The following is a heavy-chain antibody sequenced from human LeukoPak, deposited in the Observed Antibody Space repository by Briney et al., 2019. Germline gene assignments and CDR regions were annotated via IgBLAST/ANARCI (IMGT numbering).Heavy chain of an antibody. D-gene: IGHD6-19*01. V-gene: IGHV3-53*01. J-gene: IGHJ5*02. Sequence: PGGSLRLSCAVSGLSVSTNYMSWVRQAPGKGLECVSFIYSNGSTYYTDSVRGRFTISRDNSKNTLYLQMSSLRAEDTAVYYCARDGDSSGWYNWFDPWGQGTLVTVSS. CDR2: IYSNGST. CDR1: GLSVSTNY. CDR3: ARDGDSSGWYNWFDP.